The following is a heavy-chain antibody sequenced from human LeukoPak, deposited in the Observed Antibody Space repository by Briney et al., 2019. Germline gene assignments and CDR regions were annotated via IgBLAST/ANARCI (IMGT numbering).Heavy chain of an antibody. D-gene: IGHD5-24*01. CDR3: ATHPSDGYNVVGVVY. J-gene: IGHJ4*02. Sequence: RSGGPLRLSCAASGFTFSSCAMSWVRQAPGKGLEGVSYISSSSSNIYYADSVKGRFTISRDNAKNSLYLQMNSLRAEDTAVYYCATHPSDGYNVVGVVYWGQGTLVTVSS. CDR1: GFTFSSCA. V-gene: IGHV3-48*04. CDR2: ISSSSSNI.